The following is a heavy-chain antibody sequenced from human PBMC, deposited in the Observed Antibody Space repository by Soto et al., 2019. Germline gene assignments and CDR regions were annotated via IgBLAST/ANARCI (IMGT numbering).Heavy chain of an antibody. CDR3: ARRSGSYFSTIFDY. V-gene: IGHV4-39*01. D-gene: IGHD1-26*01. CDR2: IYYSGTT. J-gene: IGHJ4*02. CDR1: GDSITSNSYF. Sequence: SETLSLTCTVSGDSITSNSYFWAWIRQPPGKGLEWIGSIYYSGTTYYNPSLKSRVTISVDRSKNQFSLKLSSVTAADTAVYYCARRSGSYFSTIFDYWGQGTLVTVSS.